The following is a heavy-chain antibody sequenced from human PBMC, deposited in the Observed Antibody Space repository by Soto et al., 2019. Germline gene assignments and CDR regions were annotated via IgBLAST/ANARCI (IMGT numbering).Heavy chain of an antibody. V-gene: IGHV4-30-2*01. CDR1: GGSISSGGYS. J-gene: IGHJ5*02. CDR2: IYHSGST. D-gene: IGHD3-22*01. CDR3: ARGGRITMIVVGPSPWFDP. Sequence: LSLTCAVSGGSISSGGYSWSWIRQPPGKGLEWIGYIYHSGSTYYNPSLKSRVTISVDRSKNQFSLKLSSVTAADTAVYYCARGGRITMIVVGPSPWFDPWGQGTLVTVSS.